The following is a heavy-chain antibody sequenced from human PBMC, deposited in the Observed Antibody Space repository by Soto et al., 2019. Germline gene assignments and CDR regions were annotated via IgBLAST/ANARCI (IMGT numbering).Heavy chain of an antibody. CDR3: AADRPVVVAATNAFDI. D-gene: IGHD2-15*01. CDR2: IVVGSGNT. Sequence: SVKVSCKASGFTSTSSAVQWVRQARGQRLEWIGWIVVGSGNTNYAQKFQERVTITRDMSTSTAYMELSSLRSEGTAVYYCAADRPVVVAATNAFDIWGQGTMVTVSS. J-gene: IGHJ3*02. V-gene: IGHV1-58*01. CDR1: GFTSTSSA.